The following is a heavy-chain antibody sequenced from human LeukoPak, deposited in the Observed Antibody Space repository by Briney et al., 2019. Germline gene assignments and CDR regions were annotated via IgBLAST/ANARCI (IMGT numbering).Heavy chain of an antibody. CDR2: ISYDGSNK. Sequence: PGGSLRLSCAASGFTFSSYAMHWVRQAPGKGLEWVAVISYDGSNKYYADSVKGRFAISRDNSKNTLYLQMNSLRAEDTAVYYCARVLWGSYFDYWGQGTLVTVSS. CDR1: GFTFSSYA. D-gene: IGHD3-16*01. V-gene: IGHV3-30*09. J-gene: IGHJ4*02. CDR3: ARVLWGSYFDY.